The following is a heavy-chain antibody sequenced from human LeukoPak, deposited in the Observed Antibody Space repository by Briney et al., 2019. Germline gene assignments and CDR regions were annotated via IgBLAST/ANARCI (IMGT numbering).Heavy chain of an antibody. J-gene: IGHJ3*02. D-gene: IGHD3-10*01. CDR2: ITGRGDAT. V-gene: IGHV3-23*01. CDR1: DFSFITYA. Sequence: GGSLRLSCAGSDFSFITYAMTWVRQAPGKGLEWVSTITGRGDATYYADSVKGRFTISRDNSKNTLYPQMNSLRAEDTAVYYCAKEKFTYYYGSGSHLAFDIWGQGTMVTVSS. CDR3: AKEKFTYYYGSGSHLAFDI.